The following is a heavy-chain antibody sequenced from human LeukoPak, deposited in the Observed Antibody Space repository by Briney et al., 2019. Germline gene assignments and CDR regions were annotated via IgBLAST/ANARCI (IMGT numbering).Heavy chain of an antibody. D-gene: IGHD3-9*01. CDR2: ISSSSSYI. CDR1: GFTFSSYS. J-gene: IGHJ4*02. V-gene: IGHV3-21*01. Sequence: GGPLRLSCAASGFTFSSYSMNWVRQAPGKGLEWVSSISSSSSYIYYADSVKGRFTISRDNAKNSLYLQMNSLRAEDTAVYYCARDPGTYYDILTGYLKDRALDYWGQGTLVTVSS. CDR3: ARDPGTYYDILTGYLKDRALDY.